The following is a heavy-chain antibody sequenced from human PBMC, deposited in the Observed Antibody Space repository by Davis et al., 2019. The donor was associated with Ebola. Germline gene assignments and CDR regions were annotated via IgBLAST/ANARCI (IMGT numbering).Heavy chain of an antibody. CDR2: ISGRGLTT. Sequence: GESLKISCAASGFTFSNYGMAWVRQAPGKGLEWVSGISGRGLTTEYADNVQGRFTISRDNSKNTLYLQMNGLRVEDTAIYYCAKDTSNIWFDIWGQGTNVTVSS. CDR3: AKDTSNIWFDI. CDR1: GFTFSNYG. D-gene: IGHD1-26*01. V-gene: IGHV3-23*01. J-gene: IGHJ3*02.